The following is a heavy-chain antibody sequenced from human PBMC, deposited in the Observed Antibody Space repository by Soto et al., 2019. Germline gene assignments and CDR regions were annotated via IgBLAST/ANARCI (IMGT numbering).Heavy chain of an antibody. Sequence: SETLSLTCTVSGSSMSSYYWSWIRQPLGKGLEWIGYIYYSGSTNYNPSLKSRVTISVDTSKNQFSLKLSSVTAADTAVYYCARDSPHEYWGQGTLVTVSS. CDR3: ARDSPHEY. CDR1: GSSMSSYY. J-gene: IGHJ4*02. V-gene: IGHV4-59*12. CDR2: IYYSGST.